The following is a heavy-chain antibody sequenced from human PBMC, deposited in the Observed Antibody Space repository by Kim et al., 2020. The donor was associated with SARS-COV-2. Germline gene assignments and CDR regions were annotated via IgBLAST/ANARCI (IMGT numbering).Heavy chain of an antibody. CDR1: GYTFTSYG. D-gene: IGHD4-17*01. CDR3: ARDGDYGYYYYYYGMDV. J-gene: IGHJ6*02. Sequence: ASVKVSCKASGYTFTSYGISWVRQAPGQGLEWMGWISAYNGNTNYAQKPQGRVTMTTDTTTSTAYMELRSLRSDDTAVYYWARDGDYGYYYYYYGMDVWGQGTTVTVSS. CDR2: ISAYNGNT. V-gene: IGHV1-18*04.